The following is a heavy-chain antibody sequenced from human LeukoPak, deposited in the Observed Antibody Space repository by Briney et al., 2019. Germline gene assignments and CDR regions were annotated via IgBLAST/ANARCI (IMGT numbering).Heavy chain of an antibody. CDR1: GYTFTSYD. D-gene: IGHD3-16*01. V-gene: IGHV1-8*01. Sequence: GASVKVSCKASGYTFTSYDINWVRQATGQGLEWMGWMNPNSGNTGYAQKFQGRVTMTRNTSISTAYMELSSLRSEDTAVYYCARWGLSRVWVRRYYVDVWGKGTTVTVSS. J-gene: IGHJ6*03. CDR2: MNPNSGNT. CDR3: ARWGLSRVWVRRYYVDV.